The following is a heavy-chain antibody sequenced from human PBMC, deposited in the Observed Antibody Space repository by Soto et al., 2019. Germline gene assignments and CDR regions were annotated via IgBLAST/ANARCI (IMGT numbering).Heavy chain of an antibody. CDR1: GFTFSSYG. CDR2: ISYDGSNK. CDR3: AKDWGIYCSSTSCYTGIDY. V-gene: IGHV3-30*18. J-gene: IGHJ4*02. Sequence: GGSLRLSCAASGFTFSSYGMHWVRQAPGKGLEWVAVISYDGSNKYYADSVKGRFTISRDNSKNTLYLQMNSLRAEDTAVYYCAKDWGIYCSSTSCYTGIDYWGQGTLVTVSS. D-gene: IGHD2-2*02.